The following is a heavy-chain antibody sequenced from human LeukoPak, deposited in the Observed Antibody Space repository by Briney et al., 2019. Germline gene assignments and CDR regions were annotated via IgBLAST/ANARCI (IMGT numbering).Heavy chain of an antibody. CDR1: GFAFRIYG. Sequence: GGSLRLSCAASGFAFRIYGMNWVRQAPGKGPEWVSYISSGSDTIYYADSAKGRFTMSRDNAKNSLFLQMNSLRAEDTAVYYCARATRNGYDYWGQGTLVAVSS. D-gene: IGHD5-24*01. J-gene: IGHJ4*02. CDR3: ARATRNGYDY. V-gene: IGHV3-48*04. CDR2: ISSGSDTI.